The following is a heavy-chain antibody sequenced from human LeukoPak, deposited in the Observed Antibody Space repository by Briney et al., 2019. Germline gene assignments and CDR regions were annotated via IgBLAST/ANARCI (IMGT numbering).Heavy chain of an antibody. V-gene: IGHV3-74*01. J-gene: IGHJ4*02. CDR1: GFTFHSYW. CDR3: AKGGYQYDSSGHNYFDY. CDR2: IDNDGGST. D-gene: IGHD3-22*01. Sequence: PGGSLRLSCAASGFTFHSYWMHWVRQAPGKGLVWASRIDNDGGSTTYADSVKGRFTISRDNSKNTLYLQMNSLRAEDTAVYYCAKGGYQYDSSGHNYFDYWGQGTLVTVSS.